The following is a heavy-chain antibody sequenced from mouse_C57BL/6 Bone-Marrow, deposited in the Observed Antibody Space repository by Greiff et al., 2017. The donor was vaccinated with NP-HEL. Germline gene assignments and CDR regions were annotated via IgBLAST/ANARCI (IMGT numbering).Heavy chain of an antibody. CDR2: IDPENGDT. Sequence: DVHLVESGAELVRPGASVKLSCTASGFNIKDDYMHWVKQRPEQGLEWIGWIDPENGDTEYASKFQGKATITADTSSNTAYLQLSSLTSEDTAVYYCTTDGNFDYWGQGTTLTVSS. CDR3: TTDGNFDY. D-gene: IGHD2-1*01. V-gene: IGHV14-4*01. J-gene: IGHJ2*01. CDR1: GFNIKDDY.